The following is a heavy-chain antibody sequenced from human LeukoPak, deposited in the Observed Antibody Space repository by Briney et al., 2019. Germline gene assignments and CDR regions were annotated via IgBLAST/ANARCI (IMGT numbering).Heavy chain of an antibody. CDR1: GGSISSSNW. J-gene: IGHJ4*02. V-gene: IGHV4-4*02. D-gene: IGHD6-19*01. CDR3: ARCSGWSSIDY. CDR2: IYHSGST. Sequence: SETLSLTCAVSGGSISSSNWWSWVRQPPGKGLEWIGEIYHSGSTNYNPSLKSRVTTSVDKSKNQFSLKLSSVTAADTAVYYCARCSGWSSIDYWGQGTLVTVSS.